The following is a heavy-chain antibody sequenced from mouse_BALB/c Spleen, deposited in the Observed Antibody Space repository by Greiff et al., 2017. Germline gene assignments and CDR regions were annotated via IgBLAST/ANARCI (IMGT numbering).Heavy chain of an antibody. V-gene: IGHV1S135*01. Sequence: EVQLQQSGPELMKPGASVKISCTASGYSFTSYYMHWVKQSHGKSLEWIGYIDPFNGGTSYNQKFKGKATLTVDKSSSTAYMHLSSLTSEDSAVYYCASGGDGGAYWGQGTTLTVSS. CDR1: GYSFTSYY. CDR2: IDPFNGGT. D-gene: IGHD2-3*01. CDR3: ASGGDGGAY. J-gene: IGHJ2*01.